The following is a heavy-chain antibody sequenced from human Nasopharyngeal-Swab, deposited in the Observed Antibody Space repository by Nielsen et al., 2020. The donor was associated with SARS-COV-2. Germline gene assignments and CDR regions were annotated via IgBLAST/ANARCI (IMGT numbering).Heavy chain of an antibody. Sequence: SETLSLTCTVSGYSISSGYYWGWIRQPPGKGLEWIGSIYHSRSTYYNPSLKTRVTISVDTSKHQFFLRQRSVPAADPAVYYCARATSSTNCINDYWGQGTLVTVSS. J-gene: IGHJ4*02. V-gene: IGHV4-38-2*02. CDR1: GYSISSGYY. CDR3: ARATSSTNCINDY. CDR2: IYHSRST. D-gene: IGHD2-2*01.